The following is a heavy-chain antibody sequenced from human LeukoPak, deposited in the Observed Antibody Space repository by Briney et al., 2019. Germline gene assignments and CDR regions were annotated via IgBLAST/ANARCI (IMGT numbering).Heavy chain of an antibody. CDR3: ARGGSGYDFAPFDY. D-gene: IGHD5-12*01. Sequence: GASVKVSCKASGYTFTRYGIIWVRQAPGQGPEWMGWISANNGNTDYAQKLQGRVTITTDTSTSTAYMELRSLRSDDTAVYYCARGGSGYDFAPFDYWGQGTLVTVSS. J-gene: IGHJ4*02. CDR2: ISANNGNT. CDR1: GYTFTRYG. V-gene: IGHV1-18*01.